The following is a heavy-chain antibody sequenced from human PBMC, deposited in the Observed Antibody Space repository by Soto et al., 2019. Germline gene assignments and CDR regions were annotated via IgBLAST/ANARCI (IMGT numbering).Heavy chain of an antibody. CDR2: INPQNGGT. CDR1: GYTFTGHY. V-gene: IGHV1-2*02. D-gene: IGHD3-3*01. CDR3: ARAYHYFDFSNNYLDYFDY. Sequence: ASVKVSCKASGYTFTGHYMYWMRRARGQGLERMGWINPQNGGTNSAQQFQGRITMTSDTSSTTAYLEVSTLRSDDTAVYYCARAYHYFDFSNNYLDYFDYWGQGTLVTVSS. J-gene: IGHJ4*02.